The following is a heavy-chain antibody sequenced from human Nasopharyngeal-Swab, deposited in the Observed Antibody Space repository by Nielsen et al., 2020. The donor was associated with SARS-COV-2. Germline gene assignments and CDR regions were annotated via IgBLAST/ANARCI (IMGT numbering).Heavy chain of an antibody. J-gene: IGHJ4*02. Sequence: ETLSLTCAASGFTFDDYAMHWVRQAPGKGLEWVSLISWDGGSTYYADSVKGRFTISRDNSKNSLYLQMNSLRAEDTAVYYCARLGWIAAAGTGKSDWGQGTLVTVSS. CDR3: ARLGWIAAAGTGKSD. V-gene: IGHV3-43D*03. CDR1: GFTFDDYA. D-gene: IGHD6-13*01. CDR2: ISWDGGST.